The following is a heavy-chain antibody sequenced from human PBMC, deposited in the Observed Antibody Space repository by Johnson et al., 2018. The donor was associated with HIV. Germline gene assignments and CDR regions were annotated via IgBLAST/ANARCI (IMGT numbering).Heavy chain of an antibody. CDR3: ARDSGQRLADAFDI. J-gene: IGHJ3*02. CDR1: GFTFSNYG. D-gene: IGHD3-10*01. Sequence: QVQLVESGGGVVQPGGSLRLSCAASGFTFSNYGMHWVRQAPGKGLEWVAFIRYDGTNKYYADSVKGRFTISRDNSKNTLYLQMNSLRAEDTAVYYCARDSGQRLADAFDIWGQGTMVTVSS. V-gene: IGHV3-30*02. CDR2: IRYDGTNK.